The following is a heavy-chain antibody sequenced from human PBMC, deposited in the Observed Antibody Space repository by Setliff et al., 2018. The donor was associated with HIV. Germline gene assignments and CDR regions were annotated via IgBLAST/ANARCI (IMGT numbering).Heavy chain of an antibody. D-gene: IGHD3-10*01. J-gene: IGHJ4*02. CDR3: ARRGVRSGTYYSWLDY. V-gene: IGHV4-39*01. Sequence: PSETLSLTCTVSGGSISSSSYYWGWIRQPPGKGLEWIGSIYYRGSTYYNPSLKSRVTISVDTSKNQFSLKLSSVTAADTAGYYCARRGVRSGTYYSWLDYWGQGTLVTVSS. CDR1: GGSISSSSYY. CDR2: IYYRGST.